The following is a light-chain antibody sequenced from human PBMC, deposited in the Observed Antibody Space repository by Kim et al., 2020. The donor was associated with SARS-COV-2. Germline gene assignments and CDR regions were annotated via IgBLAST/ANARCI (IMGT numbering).Light chain of an antibody. CDR3: QQYNKWPPAFT. J-gene: IGKJ3*01. CDR1: QSINSD. Sequence: PGERVTLYCRASQSINSDLAWYQQKPGQAPRLLIYGASTRAPGIPARFSGSGSGTEFTLTISSLQSEDFAVYHCQQYNKWPPAFTFGPGTKVDIK. V-gene: IGKV3-15*01. CDR2: GAS.